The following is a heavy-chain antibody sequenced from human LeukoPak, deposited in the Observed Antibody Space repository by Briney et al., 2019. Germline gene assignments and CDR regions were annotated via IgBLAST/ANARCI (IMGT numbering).Heavy chain of an antibody. Sequence: SETLSLTCTVSGGSVSSGSYYWSWIRQPPGKGLEWNGYIYYSGNTNYNPSLKSRVTISVDTSKNQFSLKLSSVTAADTAVYYCARVAAVAHFDYWGQGTLVTVSS. CDR3: ARVAAVAHFDY. D-gene: IGHD6-19*01. J-gene: IGHJ4*02. CDR2: IYYSGNT. CDR1: GGSVSSGSYY. V-gene: IGHV4-61*01.